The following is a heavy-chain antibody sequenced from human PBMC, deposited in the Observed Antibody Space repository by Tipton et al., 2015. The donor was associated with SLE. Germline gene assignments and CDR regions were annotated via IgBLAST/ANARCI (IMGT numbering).Heavy chain of an antibody. Sequence: TLSLTCNVSGVSVTRGTSFWSWLRQPAGKGLEWICHISTGGGTNYRPSLQSRVTMTLDESKNHFSLKQTSVTAADTAVYFCARRVVRLGYFDLWGRGNLITVSS. J-gene: IGHJ2*01. CDR3: ARRVVRLGYFDL. CDR2: ISTGGGT. CDR1: GVSVTRGTSF. D-gene: IGHD2-15*01. V-gene: IGHV4-61*09.